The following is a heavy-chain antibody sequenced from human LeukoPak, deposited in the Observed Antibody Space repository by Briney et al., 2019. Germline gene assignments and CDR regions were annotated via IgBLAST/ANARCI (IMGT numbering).Heavy chain of an antibody. D-gene: IGHD5-18*01. CDR2: INPNSGGT. Sequence: ASVKVSCKPSGYTFTAYHIHWVRQAPGQGLEWMGWINPNSGGTNFAPKFHGRVSMTRDTSISTAYLELSSLRSDDTAVYYCARGDKKENQSGPSGYFDPWGQGTLVTVSS. CDR3: ARGDKKENQSGPSGYFDP. V-gene: IGHV1-2*02. CDR1: GYTFTAYH. J-gene: IGHJ5*02.